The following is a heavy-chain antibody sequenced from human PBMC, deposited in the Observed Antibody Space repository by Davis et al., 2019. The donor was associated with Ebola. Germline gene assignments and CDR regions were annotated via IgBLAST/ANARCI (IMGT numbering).Heavy chain of an antibody. V-gene: IGHV3-48*02. CDR1: GFTFSSYA. CDR2: INGGGTST. CDR3: ARSHIAAAGNEDY. Sequence: PGGSLRLSCAASGFTFSSYAVAWVRQSPEKGLEWVAGINGGGTSTYYADSVKGRFTISRDNAKNSLYLQMNSLRDEDTAVYYCARSHIAAAGNEDYWGQGTLVTVSS. D-gene: IGHD6-13*01. J-gene: IGHJ4*02.